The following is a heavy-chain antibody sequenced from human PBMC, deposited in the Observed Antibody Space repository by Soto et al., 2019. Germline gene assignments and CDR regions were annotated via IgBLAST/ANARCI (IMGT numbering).Heavy chain of an antibody. J-gene: IGHJ4*02. Sequence: EVQLLESGGGFIQPGGSLRLSCSASGVSISDYAMSWVRQAPVKGLEWVSSISDSGTRTFYADSVKGLFAISRDTSKNTVYMQMNNVRVGDTALYYCAKDGIRKDDYWGQGTVVTVSS. V-gene: IGHV3-23*01. CDR2: ISDSGTRT. CDR3: AKDGIRKDDY. CDR1: GVSISDYA.